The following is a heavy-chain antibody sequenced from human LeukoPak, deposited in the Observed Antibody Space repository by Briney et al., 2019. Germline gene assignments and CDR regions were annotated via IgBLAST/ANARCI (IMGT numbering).Heavy chain of an antibody. J-gene: IGHJ4*02. Sequence: SETLSLTCAVSGYSISSGYYWGWIRQPPGKGLEWIGSIYHSGSTYYNPSLKSRVTISVDTSKNQFSLKLSSVTAADTAVYYCARFIAVAGFDYWGQGTLVTVS. V-gene: IGHV4-38-2*01. CDR2: IYHSGST. CDR1: GYSISSGYY. D-gene: IGHD6-19*01. CDR3: ARFIAVAGFDY.